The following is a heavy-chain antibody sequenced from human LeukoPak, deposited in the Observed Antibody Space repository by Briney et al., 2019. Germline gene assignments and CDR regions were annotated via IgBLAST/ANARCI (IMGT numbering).Heavy chain of an antibody. D-gene: IGHD1-26*01. CDR2: INHSGST. CDR1: GGSFSGYY. CDR3: ARLLRHWYFDL. Sequence: SETLSLTCAVYGGSFSGYYWSWIRQPPGKGLEWIGEINHSGSTNYNPSLKSRVTILVDTSKNQFSLKLSSVTAADTAVYYCARLLRHWYFDLWGRGTLVTVSS. V-gene: IGHV4-34*01. J-gene: IGHJ2*01.